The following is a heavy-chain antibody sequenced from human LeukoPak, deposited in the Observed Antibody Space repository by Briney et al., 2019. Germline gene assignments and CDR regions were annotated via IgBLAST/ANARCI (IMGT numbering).Heavy chain of an antibody. V-gene: IGHV4-39*01. Sequence: SETLSLTCTVSGGSISSSSYYWGWIRQPPGTGLEWIGSIYYSGSTYYNPSLKSRVTISANKSKNQSSLKLRSVTAADTAVYYCARLWSTDCSGGTCPHQPNYWGQGILVTVSS. J-gene: IGHJ4*02. CDR1: GGSISSSSYY. CDR3: ARLWSTDCSGGTCPHQPNY. D-gene: IGHD2-15*01. CDR2: IYYSGST.